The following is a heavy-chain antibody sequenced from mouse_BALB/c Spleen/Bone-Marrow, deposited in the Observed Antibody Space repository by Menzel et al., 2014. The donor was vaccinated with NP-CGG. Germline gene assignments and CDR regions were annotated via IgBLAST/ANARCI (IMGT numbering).Heavy chain of an antibody. J-gene: IGHJ4*01. CDR2: ISNGGGST. Sequence: DVQLQESGGGLVQPGGSLKLSCATSGFTFSDYYMYWVRQTPEKRLEWVAYISNGGGSTYYPDTVKGRFTISRDNAKNTLVLQMSRLKSEDTAMYYCARHLYGNYGAMDYWGQGTSVTVSS. CDR3: ARHLYGNYGAMDY. D-gene: IGHD2-1*01. V-gene: IGHV5-12*02. CDR1: GFTFSDYY.